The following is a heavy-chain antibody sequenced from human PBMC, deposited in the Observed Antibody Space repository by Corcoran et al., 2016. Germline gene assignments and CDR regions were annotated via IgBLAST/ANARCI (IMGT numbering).Heavy chain of an antibody. Sequence: EVQLVESGGGLVQPGGSLRLSCAVSGFTFTNFWMNLVRQAPGKCLEWVANIKQDGSQKYYVDAVRGRFTISRDNAKNSLCLRMDSLRTEEAAVEYCAREVVGTSSSDYWGQGTLVTVSS. J-gene: IGHJ4*02. CDR2: IKQDGSQK. V-gene: IGHV3-7*01. CDR1: GFTFTNFW. CDR3: AREVVGTSSSDY. D-gene: IGHD2-15*01.